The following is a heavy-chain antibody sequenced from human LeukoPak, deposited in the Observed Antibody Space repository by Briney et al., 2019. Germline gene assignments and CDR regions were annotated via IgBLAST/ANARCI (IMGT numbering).Heavy chain of an antibody. J-gene: IGHJ4*02. CDR1: GFTFSSYW. D-gene: IGHD1-14*01. V-gene: IGHV3-74*01. Sequence: GGSLRLSCAASGFTFSSYWMDWVRQVPGKGLVWVSRINADGSSTYYADSVEGRFTISRDNAKNTLFLQMNSLRGGDTAVYYCVRGNPIDFWGQATLVTVSS. CDR3: VRGNPIDF. CDR2: INADGSST.